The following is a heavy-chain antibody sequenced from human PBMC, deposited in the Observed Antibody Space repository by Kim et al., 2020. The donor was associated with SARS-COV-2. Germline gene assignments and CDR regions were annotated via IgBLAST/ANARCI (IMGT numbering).Heavy chain of an antibody. V-gene: IGHV4-34*13. Sequence: SLKSLVTISVDTSKNQFSLKLSSVTAADTAVYYCARGDENYYDSSGYYYYWGQGTLVTVSS. D-gene: IGHD3-22*01. CDR3: ARGDENYYDSSGYYYY. J-gene: IGHJ4*02.